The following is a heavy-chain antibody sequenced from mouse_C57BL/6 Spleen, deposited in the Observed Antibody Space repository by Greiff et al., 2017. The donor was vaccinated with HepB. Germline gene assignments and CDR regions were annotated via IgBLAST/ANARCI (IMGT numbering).Heavy chain of an antibody. J-gene: IGHJ1*03. V-gene: IGHV1-55*01. D-gene: IGHD1-1*01. CDR3: AGMGGGSCLRHSDV. CDR2: IYPGSGST. CDR1: GYTFTSYW. Sequence: VQLQQPGAELVKPGASVKMSCKASGYTFTSYWITWVKQRPGQGLEWIGDIYPGSGSTNYNEKFKSKATLTVDTSSSTAYMQLSSLTSEDSAVYYCAGMGGGSCLRHSDVWGTGTTVTVSS.